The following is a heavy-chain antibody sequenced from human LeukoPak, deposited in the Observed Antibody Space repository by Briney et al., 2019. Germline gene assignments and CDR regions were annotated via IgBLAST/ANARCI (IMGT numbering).Heavy chain of an antibody. J-gene: IGHJ4*02. CDR3: AKLGGFGYYFDY. CDR1: GFTFSSYA. V-gene: IGHV3-23*01. CDR2: ISGSGGST. D-gene: IGHD3-16*01. Sequence: SGGSLRLSCAASGFTFSSYAMSWVRQAPGKGLEWFSAISGSGGSTYYADSVKGRFTISRDNSKNTLYLQMNSLRAEDTAVYYCAKLGGFGYYFDYWGQGTLVTVSS.